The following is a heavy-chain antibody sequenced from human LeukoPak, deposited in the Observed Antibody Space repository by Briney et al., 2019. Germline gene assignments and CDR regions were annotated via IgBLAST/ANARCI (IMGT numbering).Heavy chain of an antibody. CDR2: IYTSGST. V-gene: IGHV4-4*07. Sequence: PSETLSLTCTVPGGSISSYYWSWIRQPAGKGLEWIGRIYTSGSTNYNPSLKSRVTMSVDTSKNQFSLKLSSVTAADTAVYYCARDYDFWSGYHPDYYYMDVWGKGTTVTVSS. CDR3: ARDYDFWSGYHPDYYYMDV. D-gene: IGHD3-3*01. CDR1: GGSISSYY. J-gene: IGHJ6*03.